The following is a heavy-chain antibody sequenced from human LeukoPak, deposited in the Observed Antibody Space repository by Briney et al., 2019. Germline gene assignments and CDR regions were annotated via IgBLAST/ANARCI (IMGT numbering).Heavy chain of an antibody. CDR1: GFTFSSYA. D-gene: IGHD3-3*01. J-gene: IGHJ3*02. V-gene: IGHV3-23*01. CDR2: ISGSGGST. Sequence: GGSLRLSCAASGFTFSSYAMSWVRQAPGKGLEWVSAISGSGGSTYYADSVKGRFTISRDNAKNSLCLQMNSLRAEDTAVYYCARPHLEWLWGAAFDIWGQGTMVTVSS. CDR3: ARPHLEWLWGAAFDI.